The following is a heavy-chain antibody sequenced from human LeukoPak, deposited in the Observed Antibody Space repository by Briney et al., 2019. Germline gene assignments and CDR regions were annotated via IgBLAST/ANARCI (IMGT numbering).Heavy chain of an antibody. CDR1: GGTFSSYA. J-gene: IGHJ6*03. D-gene: IGHD3-3*01. CDR3: ARDGRLRFFELDCYYMDV. Sequence: SVKVSCKASGGTFSSYAISWVRQAPGQGLEWMGGIIPIFGTANYAQKFQGRVTITTDESTSTAYMELSSLRSEDTAVYYCARDGRLRFFELDCYYMDVWGKGTTVTVSS. V-gene: IGHV1-69*05. CDR2: IIPIFGTA.